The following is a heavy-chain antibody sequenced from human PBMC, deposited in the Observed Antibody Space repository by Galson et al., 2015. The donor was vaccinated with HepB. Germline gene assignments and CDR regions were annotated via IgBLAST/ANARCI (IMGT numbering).Heavy chain of an antibody. V-gene: IGHV4-39*01. J-gene: IGHJ4*02. Sequence: TLSLTCTVSGGSISSSSYYWGWIRQPPGKGLEWIGSIYYSGSTYYNPSLKSRVTISVDTSKNQFSLKLSSVTAADTAVYYCARHPMGDMITFMGAPDYWGQGTLVTVSS. D-gene: IGHD3-16*01. CDR2: IYYSGST. CDR1: GGSISSSSYY. CDR3: ARHPMGDMITFMGAPDY.